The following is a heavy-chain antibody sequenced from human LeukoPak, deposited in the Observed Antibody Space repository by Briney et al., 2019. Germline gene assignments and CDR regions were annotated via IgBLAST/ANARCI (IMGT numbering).Heavy chain of an antibody. V-gene: IGHV3-30*02. Sequence: GGSLRLSCAASGFTFSSYAMHWVRQAPGKGLEWVAFIRYDGSNKYYADSVKGRFTISRDNSKNTLYLQMNSLRTEDTAVYYCAKDGSSSSGMFDYWGQGTLVTVSS. J-gene: IGHJ4*02. CDR3: AKDGSSSSGMFDY. D-gene: IGHD6-6*01. CDR2: IRYDGSNK. CDR1: GFTFSSYA.